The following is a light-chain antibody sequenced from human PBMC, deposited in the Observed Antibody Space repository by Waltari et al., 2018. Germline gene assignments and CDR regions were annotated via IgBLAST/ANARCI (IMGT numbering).Light chain of an antibody. J-gene: IGKJ5*01. CDR3: QQRSNWPIT. CDR2: DAS. Sequence: EIVLTQSPGTLSLSPGERATLSCRASQTVSKNYLAWYQQKPGQAPRLLIDDASNRDTGIPDRFSGSGSGTDFTLTISRLEPEDFAVYYCQQRSNWPITFGQGTRLEIK. V-gene: IGKV3D-20*02. CDR1: QTVSKNY.